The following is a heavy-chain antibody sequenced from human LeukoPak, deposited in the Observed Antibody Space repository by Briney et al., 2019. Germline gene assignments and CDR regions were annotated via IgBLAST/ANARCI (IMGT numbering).Heavy chain of an antibody. CDR3: ARGYIVRGMDV. Sequence: GGSLRLSCAASGFTFGSYSMNWVRQAPGKGLEWVSSISSSSSYIYYADSVKGRFTISRENVENSLYLQMDSLRAEDTALYYCARGYIVRGMDVWGQGTTVIVSS. J-gene: IGHJ6*02. CDR2: ISSSSSYI. D-gene: IGHD5-18*01. CDR1: GFTFGSYS. V-gene: IGHV3-21*01.